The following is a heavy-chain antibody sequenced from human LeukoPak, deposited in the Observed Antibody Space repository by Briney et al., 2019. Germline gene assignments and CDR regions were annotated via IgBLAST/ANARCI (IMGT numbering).Heavy chain of an antibody. CDR3: ARDGSGGGGYFDY. D-gene: IGHD6-19*01. CDR1: GYTFTSYG. J-gene: IGHJ4*02. CDR2: ISAYKGNT. V-gene: IGHV1-18*01. Sequence: SVKVSCKASGYTFTSYGISWVRQAPGQGLEWMGWISAYKGNTNYAQKFQGRVTMTTDTSTSTAYMELMSLRSDDTAVFYCARDGSGGGGYFDYWGQGTLVIVSS.